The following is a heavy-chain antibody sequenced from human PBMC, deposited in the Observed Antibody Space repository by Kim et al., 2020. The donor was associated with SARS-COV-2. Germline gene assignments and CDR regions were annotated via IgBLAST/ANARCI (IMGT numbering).Heavy chain of an antibody. V-gene: IGHV3-74*01. CDR3: ARAAESSGWAFDF. Sequence: RDAESLKGRITTARDGAENTLFLQMNSLRPEDTAVYYCARAAESSGWAFDFWGQGTLVTVSS. J-gene: IGHJ4*02. D-gene: IGHD6-19*01.